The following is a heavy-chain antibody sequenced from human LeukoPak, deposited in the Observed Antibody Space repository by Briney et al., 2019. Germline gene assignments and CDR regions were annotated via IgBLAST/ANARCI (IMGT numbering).Heavy chain of an antibody. CDR3: ARGNKRYFDWLLPAGDY. J-gene: IGHJ4*02. D-gene: IGHD3-9*01. V-gene: IGHV1-8*01. CDR1: GYTFTSYD. CDR2: MNPNSGNT. Sequence: GASVKVSCEASGYTFTSYDINWVRQATGQGLEWMGWMNPNSGNTGYAQKFQGRVTMTRNTSISTAYMELSSLRSEDTAVYYCARGNKRYFDWLLPAGDYWGQGTLVNVSS.